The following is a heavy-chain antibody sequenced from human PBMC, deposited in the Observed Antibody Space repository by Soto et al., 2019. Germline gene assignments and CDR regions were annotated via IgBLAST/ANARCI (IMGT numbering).Heavy chain of an antibody. J-gene: IGHJ4*02. CDR2: ISWNSGSI. CDR3: AKDMVPVWSSSWGTDY. V-gene: IGHV3-9*01. CDR1: GFTFDDYA. D-gene: IGHD6-13*01. Sequence: EVQLVESGGGLVQPGRSLRLSCAASGFTFDDYAMHWVRQAPGKGLEWVSGISWNSGSIGYADSVKGRFTISRDNAKNSLYLQMNSLRAEDTALYYCAKDMVPVWSSSWGTDYWGQGTLVTVSS.